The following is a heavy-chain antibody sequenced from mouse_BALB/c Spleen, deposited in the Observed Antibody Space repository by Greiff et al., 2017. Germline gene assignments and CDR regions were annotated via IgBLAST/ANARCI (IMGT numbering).Heavy chain of an antibody. D-gene: IGHD2-1*01. CDR3: ARHSYYGNYEDAMDY. Sequence: EVKLMESGGGLVQPGGSLKLSCAASGFTFSSYTMSWVRQTPEKRLEWVAYISNGGGSTYYPDTVKGRFTISRDNAKNTLYLQMSSLKSEDTAMYYCARHSYYGNYEDAMDYWGQGTSVTVSS. J-gene: IGHJ4*01. CDR2: ISNGGGST. CDR1: GFTFSSYT. V-gene: IGHV5-12-2*01.